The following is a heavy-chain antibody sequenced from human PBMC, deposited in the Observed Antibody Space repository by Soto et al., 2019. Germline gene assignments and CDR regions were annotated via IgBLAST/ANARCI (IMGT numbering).Heavy chain of an antibody. CDR1: GGSISSYY. CDR3: ARAWGRVFDY. D-gene: IGHD3-16*01. J-gene: IGHJ4*02. Sequence: QVQLQESGPGLVKPSETLSLTCTVSGGSISSYYWSWIRQPPGKGLEWIGYIYYSGSTNYNPSLKSRVNISGDTSKNQFSLKLSSVTAADTAVYYCARAWGRVFDYWGQGTLVTVSS. CDR2: IYYSGST. V-gene: IGHV4-59*01.